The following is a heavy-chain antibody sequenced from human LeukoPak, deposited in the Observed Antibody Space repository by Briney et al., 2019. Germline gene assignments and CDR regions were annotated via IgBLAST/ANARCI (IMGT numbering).Heavy chain of an antibody. CDR3: AKDASSGWPNWFDP. J-gene: IGHJ5*02. CDR2: ISGGGGST. Sequence: GGSLRLSCAATGFTFSSYGMSWVRQAPGKGLEWVSTISGGGGSTYYADSVKGRFTISRDNSKNTLYLQMNSLRAEDTAVYYCAKDASSGWPNWFDPWGQGTLVTVSS. CDR1: GFTFSSYG. V-gene: IGHV3-23*01. D-gene: IGHD6-19*01.